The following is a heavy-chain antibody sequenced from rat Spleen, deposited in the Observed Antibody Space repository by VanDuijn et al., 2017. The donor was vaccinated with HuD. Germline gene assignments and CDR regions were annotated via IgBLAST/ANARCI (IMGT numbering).Heavy chain of an antibody. D-gene: IGHD1-3*01. J-gene: IGHJ4*01. CDR1: GFTFSTFP. Sequence: EVQLVESGGGLVQPGRSLKLSCTASGFTFSTFPMVWVRQAPKKGLEWVASISSGGGGTYYADSVEGRFTISRDNAKSSLYLQMDSLRSEDTATYYCTTDPVWDYSSHVMGAWGQGASVTVSS. CDR3: TTDPVWDYSSHVMGA. V-gene: IGHV5-20*01. CDR2: ISSGGGGT.